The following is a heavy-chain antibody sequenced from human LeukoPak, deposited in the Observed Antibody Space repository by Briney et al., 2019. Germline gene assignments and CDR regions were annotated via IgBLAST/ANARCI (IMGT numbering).Heavy chain of an antibody. CDR2: IYTSGST. V-gene: IGHV4-4*07. CDR3: ARVIRGGYSYYFDY. Sequence: PSETLSLTCTVSGGSIRSYYWSWIRQPAGKGLEWIGRIYTSGSTNYNPSLKSRVTMSVDTSKNQFSLKLSSVTAADTAVYYCARVIRGGYSYYFDYWGQGTLVTVSS. J-gene: IGHJ4*02. CDR1: GGSIRSYY. D-gene: IGHD3-10*01.